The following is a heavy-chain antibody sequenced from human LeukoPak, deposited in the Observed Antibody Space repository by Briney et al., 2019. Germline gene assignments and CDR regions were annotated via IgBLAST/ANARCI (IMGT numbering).Heavy chain of an antibody. J-gene: IGHJ4*02. CDR3: ARRGYHDSSGYDY. CDR1: GFTFRSYG. CDR2: ISGSGDST. V-gene: IGHV3-23*01. Sequence: GGSLRLSCAASGFTFRSYGMTWVRQAPGKGLEWVSAISGSGDSTYYADSVKGRFTISRDNAKNSVFLQINNLRAEDTAIYYCARRGYHDSSGYDYWGQGTLVTVFS. D-gene: IGHD3-22*01.